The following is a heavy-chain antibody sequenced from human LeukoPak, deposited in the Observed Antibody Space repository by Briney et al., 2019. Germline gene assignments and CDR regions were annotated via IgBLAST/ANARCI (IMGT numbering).Heavy chain of an antibody. CDR1: GVTFSSYA. CDR2: ISGGGAGT. CDR3: AKDFVRYNIQFDY. V-gene: IGHV3-23*01. J-gene: IGHJ4*02. D-gene: IGHD1-14*01. Sequence: GGSLRLSCAASGVTFSSYAMSWVRQAPGKGLEWVSAISGGGAGTYYADSVRGRFTISRDNSKNTLYLQMDSLRAEDTALYYCAKDFVRYNIQFDYWGQGALVTVSS.